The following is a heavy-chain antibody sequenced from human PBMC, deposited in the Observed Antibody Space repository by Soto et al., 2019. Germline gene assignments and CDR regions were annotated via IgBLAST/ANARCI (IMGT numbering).Heavy chain of an antibody. CDR3: ARHYHSSSWYKVYYYYGMDV. V-gene: IGHV5-51*01. CDR1: GYGFTSYW. Sequence: GESLKISCKGSGYGFTSYWIGWVRQMPGKGLEWMGIIYPGDSDTRYSPSFQGQVTISADKSISTAYLQWSSLKASDTAMYYCARHYHSSSWYKVYYYYGMDVWGQGTTVTVSS. D-gene: IGHD6-13*01. CDR2: IYPGDSDT. J-gene: IGHJ6*02.